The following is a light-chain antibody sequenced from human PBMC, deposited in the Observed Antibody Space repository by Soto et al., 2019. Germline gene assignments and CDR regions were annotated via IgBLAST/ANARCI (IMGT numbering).Light chain of an antibody. Sequence: IVMTQSPATLSVSPGERATLSCRASQSFSSNIAWYQQKPGQAPRLLISTASTRATAIPARFSGSGSGTDFTLIISSLQSEDFAVYYFHQYNNWPWTFCQGTKVEI. CDR1: QSFSSN. CDR2: TAS. V-gene: IGKV3-15*01. J-gene: IGKJ1*01. CDR3: HQYNNWPWT.